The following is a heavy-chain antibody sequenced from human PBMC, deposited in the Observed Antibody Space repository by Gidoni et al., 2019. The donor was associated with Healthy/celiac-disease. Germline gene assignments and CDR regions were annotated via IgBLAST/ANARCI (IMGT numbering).Heavy chain of an antibody. Sequence: QVQLVQPGAEVKKPRASVTFSFKASSYTFTSYGISWVRQAPGQGLEWIGWISAYNGNTNYAQKLQGRVTMTTDKSTSTAYMELRSLRSDDTAVYYCARGGQVWVPAAIFDYWGQGTLVTVSS. CDR3: ARGGQVWVPAAIFDY. CDR2: ISAYNGNT. V-gene: IGHV1-18*04. J-gene: IGHJ4*02. CDR1: SYTFTSYG. D-gene: IGHD2-2*02.